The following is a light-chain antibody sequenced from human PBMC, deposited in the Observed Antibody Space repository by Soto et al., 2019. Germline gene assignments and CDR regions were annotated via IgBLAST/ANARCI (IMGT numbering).Light chain of an antibody. CDR3: QQYNNWHPIT. J-gene: IGKJ5*01. CDR1: QSVSSN. CDR2: GAS. Sequence: EIVMTQSPATLSVSPGERATLSFRSSQSVSSNLAWYQQKPGQAPRLLIYGASTRATGIPARFSGSGSGTESTLTISSLQSEDFAVHYCQQYNNWHPITFGQGTRLEIK. V-gene: IGKV3-15*01.